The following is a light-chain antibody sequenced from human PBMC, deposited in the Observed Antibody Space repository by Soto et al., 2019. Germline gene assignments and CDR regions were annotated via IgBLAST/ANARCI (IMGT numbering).Light chain of an antibody. J-gene: IGKJ2*01. CDR1: QSISSSS. Sequence: DIQMTQSPSSLSASVGDRVTITCRASQSISSSSLNWYQQRPGKAPKLLIYAASSLQTGVPSRFSGSGSGTDFTLTISSLQAEDFATYYCQQSYSAAPYTFGQGTNLEIK. V-gene: IGKV1-39*01. CDR2: AAS. CDR3: QQSYSAAPYT.